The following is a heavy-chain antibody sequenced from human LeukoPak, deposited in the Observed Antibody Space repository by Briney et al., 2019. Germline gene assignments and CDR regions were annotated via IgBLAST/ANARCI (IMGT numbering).Heavy chain of an antibody. V-gene: IGHV4-39*01. CDR2: IYYSGST. CDR1: GGSISSSSYY. J-gene: IGHJ4*02. D-gene: IGHD3-10*01. CDR3: ARRSSMVRGVIRPAN. Sequence: SETLSLTCTVSGGSISSSSYYWGWIRQPPGKGLEWIGSIYYSGSTYYNPSLKSRVTISVDTSKNQFSLKLSSVTAADTAVYYCARRSSMVRGVIRPANWGQGTLVPVSS.